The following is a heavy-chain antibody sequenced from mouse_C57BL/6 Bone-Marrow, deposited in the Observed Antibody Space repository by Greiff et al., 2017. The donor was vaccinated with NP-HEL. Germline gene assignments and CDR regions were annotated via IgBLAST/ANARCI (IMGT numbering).Heavy chain of an antibody. CDR3: ALYYGSSFYAMDY. V-gene: IGHV1-64*01. Sequence: VQLQQPGAELVKPGASVKLSCKASGYTFTSYWMHWVKQRPGQGLEWIGMIHPNSGSTNYNEKFKSKATLTVDKSSSTAYMQLSSLTSEDSAVYYCALYYGSSFYAMDYWGQGTSVTVSS. CDR1: GYTFTSYW. J-gene: IGHJ4*01. CDR2: IHPNSGST. D-gene: IGHD1-1*01.